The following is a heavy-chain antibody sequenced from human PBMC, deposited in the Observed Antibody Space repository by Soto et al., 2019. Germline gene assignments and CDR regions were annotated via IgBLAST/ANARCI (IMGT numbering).Heavy chain of an antibody. CDR2: VYYTGST. Sequence: ESLSVTCIVSGGSIRGSYWSWIRQSPGKGLEWLGYVYYTGSTNYSPSLRSRVSISVDTSKNEFSLRLSSVTAADTAVYFCARSVAVPGAHIDYWGQGTQVTVSS. J-gene: IGHJ4*02. D-gene: IGHD6-19*01. CDR3: ARSVAVPGAHIDY. CDR1: GGSIRGSY. V-gene: IGHV4-59*01.